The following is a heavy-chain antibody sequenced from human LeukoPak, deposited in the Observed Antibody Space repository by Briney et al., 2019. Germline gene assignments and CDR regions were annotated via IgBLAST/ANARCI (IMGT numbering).Heavy chain of an antibody. CDR3: ARGSAAGTPSWFDY. CDR2: IYHSGST. CDR1: GCSMSSSNW. Sequence: PSGTLSLTCAVSGCSMSSSNWWSWVRQPPGKGLEWIGEIYHSGSTNYNPSLKSRVTISVDRSKNQFSLKLSSVTAADTAVYYCARGSAAGTPSWFDYWGQGTLVTVSS. V-gene: IGHV4-4*02. J-gene: IGHJ4*02. D-gene: IGHD6-13*01.